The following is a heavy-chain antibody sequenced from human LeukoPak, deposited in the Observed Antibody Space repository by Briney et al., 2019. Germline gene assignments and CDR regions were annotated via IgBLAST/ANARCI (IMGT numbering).Heavy chain of an antibody. CDR3: ARQEMATNTPGLYYYYYMDV. CDR1: GGSISSGSYY. Sequence: SETLSLTCTVSGGSISSGSYYWSWIRQPAGKGLEWIGRIYTSGSTNYNPSLKSRVTISVDTSKNQFSLKLSSVTAADTAVYYCARQEMATNTPGLYYYYYMDVWGKGTTVTISS. J-gene: IGHJ6*03. CDR2: IYTSGST. V-gene: IGHV4-61*02. D-gene: IGHD5-24*01.